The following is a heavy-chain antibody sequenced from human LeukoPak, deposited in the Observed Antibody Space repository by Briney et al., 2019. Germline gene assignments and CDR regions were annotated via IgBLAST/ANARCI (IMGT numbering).Heavy chain of an antibody. Sequence: PSETLSLTCTVSGGSISSSSYYWGWIRQPPGKGLEWIGTMFYSGSTHYNPSLKSRVTISVDTSKNQFSLKLSSVTAADTAVYYCARGVVAAPTNFDYWGQGTLVTVSS. CDR3: ARGVVAAPTNFDY. V-gene: IGHV4-39*07. D-gene: IGHD2-15*01. CDR2: MFYSGST. J-gene: IGHJ4*02. CDR1: GGSISSSSYY.